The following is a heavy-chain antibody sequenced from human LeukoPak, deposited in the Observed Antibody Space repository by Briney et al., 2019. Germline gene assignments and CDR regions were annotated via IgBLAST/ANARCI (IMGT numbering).Heavy chain of an antibody. CDR2: IIPIFGTA. CDR3: ARAYCSSTSCYNYFDY. V-gene: IGHV1-69*01. D-gene: IGHD2-2*02. J-gene: IGHJ4*02. CDR1: GGTFSIYA. Sequence: SVNVSCKASGGTFSIYAISWVRQAPGQGLEWMGGIIPIFGTANYAQKFQGRVTITADESTSTAYMELSSLRSEDTAVYYCARAYCSSTSCYNYFDYWGQGTLVTVSS.